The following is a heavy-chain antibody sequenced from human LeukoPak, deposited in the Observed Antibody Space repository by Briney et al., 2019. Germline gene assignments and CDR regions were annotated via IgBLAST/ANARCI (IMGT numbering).Heavy chain of an antibody. J-gene: IGHJ3*02. CDR3: ARQETSSYNGAFDI. Sequence: GGSLRLSCEASGLIFSSHWMSWVRQAPGKGLEWVANIKKDGSEMYYVDSVKGQFTISRDNAKNSLYLQMNSLRADDTAVYHCARQETSSYNGAFDIWGQGTMVTVSS. CDR2: IKKDGSEM. D-gene: IGHD1-26*01. V-gene: IGHV3-7*01. CDR1: GLIFSSHW.